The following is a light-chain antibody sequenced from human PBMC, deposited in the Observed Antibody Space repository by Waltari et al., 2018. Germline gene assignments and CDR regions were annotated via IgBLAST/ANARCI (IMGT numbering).Light chain of an antibody. Sequence: EIVLTQSPGTLSLSPGERGTLSCRASQSVSSNYLAWYQQKPGQAPRLLIFGTSSRATGIPDRFSGSGSETDFTFTISRLEPEDSAVYYCQQYGSSPPYSFGQGTKLEIK. J-gene: IGKJ2*03. CDR2: GTS. CDR1: QSVSSNY. CDR3: QQYGSSPPYS. V-gene: IGKV3-20*01.